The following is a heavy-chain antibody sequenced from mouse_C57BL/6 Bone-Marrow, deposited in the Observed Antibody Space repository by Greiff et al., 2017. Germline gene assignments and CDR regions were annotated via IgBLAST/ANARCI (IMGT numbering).Heavy chain of an antibody. V-gene: IGHV10-1*01. CDR2: IRSKSNNYAT. J-gene: IGHJ2*01. CDR1: GFSFNTYA. D-gene: IGHD2-3*01. CDR3: VRQGDGYYFAY. Sequence: EVHLVESGGGLVQPKGSLKLSCAASGFSFNTYAMNWVRQAPGKGLEWVARIRSKSNNYATYYADSVKDIFTISRDDSESMLYLQMNNLKTEDTAMYSCVRQGDGYYFAYWGQGTTLTVSS.